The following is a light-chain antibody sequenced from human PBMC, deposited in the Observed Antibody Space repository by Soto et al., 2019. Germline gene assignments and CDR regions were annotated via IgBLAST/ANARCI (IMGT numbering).Light chain of an antibody. CDR3: SSYAGDKTYV. CDR2: EVS. Sequence: QSALTQPASVSGSPGQSITISCTGTSSDVGGYNYVSWYQQQSGKAPKLMIHEVSNRPSGVSNRFSGSKSGNTASLTISGLQAEDEADYYCSSYAGDKTYVFGSGTKLTVL. V-gene: IGLV2-14*01. J-gene: IGLJ1*01. CDR1: SSDVGGYNY.